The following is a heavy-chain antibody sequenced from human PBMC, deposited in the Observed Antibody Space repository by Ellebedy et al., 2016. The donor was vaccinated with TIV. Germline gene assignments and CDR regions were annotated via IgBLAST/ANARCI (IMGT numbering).Heavy chain of an antibody. CDR1: GDSVSSNSAA. CDR2: TYYRSKWYN. CDR3: ARAPRGVYCSGGSCYLSLDY. Sequence: SETLSLXXAISGDSVSSNSAAWNWIRQSPSRGLEWLGRTYYRSKWYNDYAVSVKSRITINPDTSKNQFSLQLNYVTPEDTAVYYCARAPRGVYCSGGSCYLSLDYWGQGTLVTVSS. J-gene: IGHJ4*02. D-gene: IGHD2-15*01. V-gene: IGHV6-1*01.